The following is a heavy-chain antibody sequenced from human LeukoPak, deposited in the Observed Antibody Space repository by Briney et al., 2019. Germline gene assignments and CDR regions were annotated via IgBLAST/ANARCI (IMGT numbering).Heavy chain of an antibody. D-gene: IGHD6-13*01. V-gene: IGHV4-59*08. CDR2: IYYSGST. CDR3: ASHDWQQQPPGW. CDR1: GGSISSYY. J-gene: IGHJ4*02. Sequence: SETLSLTCTVSGGSISSYYWSWIRQPPGRGLEWIGHIYYSGSTDYNPSLKSRVTISVDTSKNQFSLKLSSVTAADTAVYYCASHDWQQQPPGWWGQGTLVTVSS.